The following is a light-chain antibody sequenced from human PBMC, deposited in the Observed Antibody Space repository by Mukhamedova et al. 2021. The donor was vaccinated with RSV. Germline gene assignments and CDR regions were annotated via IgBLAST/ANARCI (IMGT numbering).Light chain of an antibody. CDR3: SSYTTSYTYV. J-gene: IGLJ1*01. Sequence: PSGVSYRFSGSRSGNTASLTIFGLQAEDEADYYCSSYTTSYTYVFGTGTKVTVL. V-gene: IGLV2-14*01.